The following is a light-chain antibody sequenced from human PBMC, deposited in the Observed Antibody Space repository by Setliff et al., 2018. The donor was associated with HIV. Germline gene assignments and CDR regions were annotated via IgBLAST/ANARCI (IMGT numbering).Light chain of an antibody. CDR3: QSYDNSLSANWV. Sequence: QSVLTQPPSASGTPGQRVTISCSGSHSNIGTTTVNWYQRLPGAAPKLLIYTNSHRPSGVPDRFSGSKSGTSASLAISGLRSEDEADYYCQSYDNSLSANWVFGGGTKVTVL. V-gene: IGLV1-44*01. CDR1: HSNIGTTT. CDR2: TNS. J-gene: IGLJ3*02.